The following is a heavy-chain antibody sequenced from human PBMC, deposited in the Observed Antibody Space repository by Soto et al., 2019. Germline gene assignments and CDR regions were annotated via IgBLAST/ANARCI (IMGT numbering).Heavy chain of an antibody. D-gene: IGHD3-3*01. Sequence: QVQLQESGPGLVKPSETLSLTCTVSGGSVSSGSYYWSWIRQPPGKGLEWIGYIYYSGSTNYNPSLKSRVTISVDTSKNQFSLKLSSVTAADTAVYYCASSDDFWSGGWFDPWGQGTLVTVSS. CDR1: GGSVSSGSYY. J-gene: IGHJ5*02. CDR2: IYYSGST. V-gene: IGHV4-61*01. CDR3: ASSDDFWSGGWFDP.